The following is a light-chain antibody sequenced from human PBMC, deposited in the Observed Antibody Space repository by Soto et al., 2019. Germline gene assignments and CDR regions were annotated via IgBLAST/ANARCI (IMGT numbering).Light chain of an antibody. V-gene: IGKV1-5*03. CDR1: QTISSW. CDR2: KAS. Sequence: VSVACGASQTISSWLAWYQQKPGKAPKLLIYKASTLKSGVPSRFSGSGSGTAVNVTVSRLQHDDLATFPCYHYHRYSAAFCPGTKVDI. CDR3: YHYHRYSAA. J-gene: IGKJ3*01.